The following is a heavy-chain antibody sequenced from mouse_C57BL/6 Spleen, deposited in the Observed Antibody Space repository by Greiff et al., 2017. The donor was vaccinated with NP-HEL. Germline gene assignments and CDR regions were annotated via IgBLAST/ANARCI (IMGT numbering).Heavy chain of an antibody. Sequence: EVKVVESEGGLVQPGSSMKLSCTASGFTFSDYYMAWVRQVPEKGLEWVANINYDGSSTYYLDSLKSRFIISRDNAKNILYLQMSSLKSEDTATYYCARSYGSSGAMDYWGQGTSVTVSS. V-gene: IGHV5-16*01. CDR1: GFTFSDYY. CDR2: INYDGSST. J-gene: IGHJ4*01. CDR3: ARSYGSSGAMDY. D-gene: IGHD1-1*01.